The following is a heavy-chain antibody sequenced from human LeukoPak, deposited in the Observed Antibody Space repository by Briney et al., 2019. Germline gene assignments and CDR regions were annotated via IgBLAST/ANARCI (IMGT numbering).Heavy chain of an antibody. CDR2: IYYSGST. CDR3: ARDGVVRGVMPYYYYYGMDV. CDR1: GGSISSYY. Sequence: SETLSLTCTVSGGSISSYYWSWIRQPPGKGLEWIGYIYYSGSTNYNPSLKSRVTISVDTSKNQFSLKLSSVTAADTAVYYCARDGVVRGVMPYYYYYGMDVWGKGTTVTVSS. D-gene: IGHD3-10*01. J-gene: IGHJ6*04. V-gene: IGHV4-59*01.